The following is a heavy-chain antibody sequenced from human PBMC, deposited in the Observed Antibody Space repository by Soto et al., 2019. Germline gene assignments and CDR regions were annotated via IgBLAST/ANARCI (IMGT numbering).Heavy chain of an antibody. V-gene: IGHV3-7*01. D-gene: IGHD3-22*01. J-gene: IGHJ4*02. CDR2: IKQDGSEK. Sequence: SCAASGFTFSSYWMSWVRQAPGKGLEWVANIKQDGSEKYYVDSVKGRFTISRDNAKNSLYLQMNSLRAEDTAVYYCARDPGLYYYDSSGYPDYWGQGTLVTVSS. CDR3: ARDPGLYYYDSSGYPDY. CDR1: GFTFSSYW.